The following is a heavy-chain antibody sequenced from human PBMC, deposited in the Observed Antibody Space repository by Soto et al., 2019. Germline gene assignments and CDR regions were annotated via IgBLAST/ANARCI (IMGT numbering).Heavy chain of an antibody. CDR1: GYTFTSYG. CDR3: ARGVTMVRGLTLFYFDY. D-gene: IGHD3-10*01. J-gene: IGHJ4*02. CDR2: ISAYDGNT. V-gene: IGHV1-18*01. Sequence: QVQLVQSGAEVEKPGASVKVSCKASGYTFTSYGISWVRQAPGQGLEWMGWISAYDGNTNYAQRLQGRVTLTTDTSTSTAYMEVRSLRSDDTAVYYCARGVTMVRGLTLFYFDYWGQGTLVTVSS.